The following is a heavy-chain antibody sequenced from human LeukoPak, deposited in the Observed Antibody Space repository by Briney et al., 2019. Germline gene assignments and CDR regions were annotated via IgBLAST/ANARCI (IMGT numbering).Heavy chain of an antibody. D-gene: IGHD5-18*01. Sequence: PSQTLSLTCAVSGGPISSGGYSWSWIRQPPGKGLEWIGEINHSGSTNYNPSLKSRVTISVDTSKNQFSLKLSSVTAADTAVYYCARKNRGYSYGATFDYWGQGTLVTVSS. V-gene: IGHV4-30-2*01. CDR1: GGPISSGGYS. CDR3: ARKNRGYSYGATFDY. J-gene: IGHJ4*02. CDR2: INHSGST.